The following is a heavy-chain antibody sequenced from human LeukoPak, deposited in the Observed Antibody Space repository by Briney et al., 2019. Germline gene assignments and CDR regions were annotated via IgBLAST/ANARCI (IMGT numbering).Heavy chain of an antibody. V-gene: IGHV3-23*01. D-gene: IGHD6-13*01. Sequence: GGSLRLSCAASGFTFSSYAMSWVRQAPGKGLEWVSAISGSGGSTYYADSVKGRFTISRDNSKNTLYLQINSLRAEDTAVYYCAKDHVSSSWMSYFDYWGQGTLVTVSS. CDR2: ISGSGGST. CDR3: AKDHVSSSWMSYFDY. CDR1: GFTFSSYA. J-gene: IGHJ4*02.